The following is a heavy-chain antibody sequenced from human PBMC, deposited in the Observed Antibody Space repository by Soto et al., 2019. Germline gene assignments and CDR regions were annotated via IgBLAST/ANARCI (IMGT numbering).Heavy chain of an antibody. Sequence: ASVKVSCKASGYTFTSYGISWVLQAPGQGLEWMGWISAHYGHTSYAQNLQGRVTMTTDTSTSTAYMELRSLTSADTAVYYCVRGVGAPFLGLYDDNCHVMYVSRQGTSVTVS. V-gene: IGHV1-18*01. CDR2: ISAHYGHT. CDR3: VRGVGAPFLGLYDDNCHVMYV. D-gene: IGHD1-26*01. CDR1: GYTFTSYG. J-gene: IGHJ6*02.